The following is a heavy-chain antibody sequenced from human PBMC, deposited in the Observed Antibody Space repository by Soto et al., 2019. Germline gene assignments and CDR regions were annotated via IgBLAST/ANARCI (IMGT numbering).Heavy chain of an antibody. CDR3: AHIPIYYQYDWFEP. CDR2: IYWDDDK. D-gene: IGHD3-16*01. CDR1: GFSLTTRGVG. J-gene: IGHJ5*02. Sequence: QITLKESGTTLVKPTQTLTLTCTFSGFSLTTRGVGVGWIRQPPGKALECLALIYWDDDKRYSPSLQSRLSIPKDTSKNQVVLTMTNVDPVDTATYYCAHIPIYYQYDWFEPWGQGTLFSVCS. V-gene: IGHV2-5*02.